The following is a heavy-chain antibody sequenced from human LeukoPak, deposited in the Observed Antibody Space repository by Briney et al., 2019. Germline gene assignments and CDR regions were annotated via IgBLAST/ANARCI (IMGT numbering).Heavy chain of an antibody. J-gene: IGHJ4*02. CDR1: GFTFDDYA. D-gene: IGHD5-24*01. Sequence: GGSLRPSCAASGFTFDDYAMHWVRQAPGKGLEWVSGISWNSGSIGYADSVKGRFTISRDNAKNSLYLQMNSLRAEDTALYYCAKVSGDGYYDYWGQGTLVTVSS. CDR3: AKVSGDGYYDY. CDR2: ISWNSGSI. V-gene: IGHV3-9*01.